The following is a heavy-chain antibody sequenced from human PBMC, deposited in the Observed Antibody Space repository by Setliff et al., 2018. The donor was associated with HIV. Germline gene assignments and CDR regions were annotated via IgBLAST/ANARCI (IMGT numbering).Heavy chain of an antibody. CDR2: MSTYSGNT. J-gene: IGHJ6*03. CDR3: ARTVKTTLGDLLSPYYYYMDL. CDR1: GYTFINYG. V-gene: IGHV1-18*01. Sequence: ASVKVSCKAYGYTFINYGITWVRQAPGQGLEWMGWMSTYSGNTDYAQNVQGRFTMTSDTSTTTAYMELRNLRSNDSAVYYCARTVKTTLGDLLSPYYYYMDLWGKGTTVTVTS. D-gene: IGHD3-16*01.